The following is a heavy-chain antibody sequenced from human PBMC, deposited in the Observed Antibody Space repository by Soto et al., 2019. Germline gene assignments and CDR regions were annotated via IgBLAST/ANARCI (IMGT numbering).Heavy chain of an antibody. CDR3: ARETSTMIVVAHDAFDI. Sequence: ASVKVSCKASGYTFTGYYMHWVRQAPGQGLEWMGIINPSGGSTSYAQKFQGRVTMTRDTSTSTVYMELSSLRSEDTAVYYCARETSTMIVVAHDAFDIWGQGTMVTVSS. J-gene: IGHJ3*02. D-gene: IGHD3-22*01. CDR1: GYTFTGYY. V-gene: IGHV1-46*01. CDR2: INPSGGST.